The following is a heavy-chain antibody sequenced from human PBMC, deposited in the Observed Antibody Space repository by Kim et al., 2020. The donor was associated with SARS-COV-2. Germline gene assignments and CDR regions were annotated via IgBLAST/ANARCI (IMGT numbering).Heavy chain of an antibody. J-gene: IGHJ5*02. D-gene: IGHD3-10*01. CDR2: IYYSGST. V-gene: IGHV4-31*03. CDR1: GGSISSGGYY. Sequence: SETLSLTCTVSGGSISSGGYYWSWIRQHPGKGLEWIGYIYYSGSTYYNPSLKSRVTISVDTSKNQFSLKLSSVTAADTAVYYCAREGNYGSVGFDPWGQGTLVTVYS. CDR3: AREGNYGSVGFDP.